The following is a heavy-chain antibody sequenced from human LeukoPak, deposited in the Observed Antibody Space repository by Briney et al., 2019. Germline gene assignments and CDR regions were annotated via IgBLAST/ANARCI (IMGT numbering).Heavy chain of an antibody. D-gene: IGHD3-10*01. CDR1: GFTFSSYG. CDR3: APGGPGYYFDY. V-gene: IGHV3-33*01. J-gene: IGHJ4*02. CDR2: IWYDGSNK. Sequence: GRSLRLSCAASGFTFSSYGMHWVRQAPGKGLEWVAVIWYDGSNKYYADSVKGRFTISRDNSENTLYLQMNSLRAEDTAVYYCAPGGPGYYFDYWGQGTLVTVSS.